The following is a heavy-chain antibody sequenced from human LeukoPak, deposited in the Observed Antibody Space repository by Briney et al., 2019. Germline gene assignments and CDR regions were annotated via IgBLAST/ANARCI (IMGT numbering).Heavy chain of an antibody. CDR1: GYSVSSGYY. V-gene: IGHV4-38-2*02. CDR3: ARVLVPAAWAYYYYYMDV. J-gene: IGHJ6*03. CDR2: MYHSGTT. D-gene: IGHD2-2*01. Sequence: SETLSLTCSVSGYSVSSGYYWGWIRQSPGKGLEWIGSMYHSGTTYYNPSLKSRVTLSVDTSKNQFSLKLSSVTAADTAVYYCARVLVPAAWAYYYYYMDVWGKGTTVTVSS.